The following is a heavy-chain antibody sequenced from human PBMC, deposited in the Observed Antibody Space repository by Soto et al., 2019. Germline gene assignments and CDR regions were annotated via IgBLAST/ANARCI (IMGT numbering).Heavy chain of an antibody. J-gene: IGHJ1*01. CDR3: ARDSGGGGNGNFQH. Sequence: PEGWLRRSGAASGCTYSSYGMHWVRQAPGKGLEWAAVIWYDGSNKYYADSVKGRFTISRDNSKNTLYLQMSSLRAEDTAVYYCARDSGGGGNGNFQHWGQGT. CDR1: GCTYSSYG. D-gene: IGHD2-15*01. V-gene: IGHV3-33*01. CDR2: IWYDGSNK.